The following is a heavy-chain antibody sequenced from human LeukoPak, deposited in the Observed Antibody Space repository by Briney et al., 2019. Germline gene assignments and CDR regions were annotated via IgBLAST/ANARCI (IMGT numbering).Heavy chain of an antibody. CDR1: LDSTTSNF. J-gene: IGHJ4*02. CDR2: IHRSGSP. D-gene: IGHD5-24*01. Sequence: PSETLSLTCTVSLDSTTSNFWGWVRQPPGKGLEWIGEIHRSGSPNYNPSLQSRVTISIDRSRNQIVLELSSVTAADTAVYAREILGGFNPGAYWGQGTLVTVSS. CDR3: EILGGFNPGAY. V-gene: IGHV4-4*02.